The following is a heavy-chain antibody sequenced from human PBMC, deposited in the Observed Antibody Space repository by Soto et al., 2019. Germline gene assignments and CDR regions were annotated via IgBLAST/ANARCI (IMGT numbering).Heavy chain of an antibody. D-gene: IGHD5-12*01. V-gene: IGHV1-69*06. CDR3: AREGSGYDIPRLDY. J-gene: IGHJ4*02. CDR2: IIPIFGTA. CDR1: GGTFSSYA. Sequence: SVKVSCKAPGGTFSSYAISWVRQAPGQGLEWMGGIIPIFGTANYAQKFQGRVTITADKSTSTAYMELSSLRCEDTAVYYCAREGSGYDIPRLDYWGQGTLVTVPQ.